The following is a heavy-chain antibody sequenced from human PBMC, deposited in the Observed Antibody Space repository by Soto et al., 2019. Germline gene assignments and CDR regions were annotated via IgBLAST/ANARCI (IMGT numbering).Heavy chain of an antibody. J-gene: IGHJ4*02. V-gene: IGHV3-72*01. CDR1: GFTFSDHY. CDR2: IRNKATSYNT. D-gene: IGHD1-26*01. Sequence: EVQLVESGGGLVQPGGSLRLSCAASGFTFSDHYMEWVRQAPGKGLEWVGRIRNKATSYNTEYAASVKGRFTISRDDSRNSRYLQMNSLKTEDTAVFYCARYSGSYSRGLYYWGQGPPVIVSS. CDR3: ARYSGSYSRGLYY.